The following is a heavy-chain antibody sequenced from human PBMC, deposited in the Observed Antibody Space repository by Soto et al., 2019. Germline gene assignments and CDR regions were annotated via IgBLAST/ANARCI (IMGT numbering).Heavy chain of an antibody. J-gene: IGHJ3*02. D-gene: IGHD6-13*01. Sequence: ASVKVSCKASGYTFTNYYMHWVRQAPGQGLEWMGIINPSGGSRSDAQNFQGGVTMTRDTSTSTFYMELSSLRSEDTAVYYCARGGIAAPDAFDIWGQGTMVTVSS. V-gene: IGHV1-46*01. CDR2: INPSGGSR. CDR1: GYTFTNYY. CDR3: ARGGIAAPDAFDI.